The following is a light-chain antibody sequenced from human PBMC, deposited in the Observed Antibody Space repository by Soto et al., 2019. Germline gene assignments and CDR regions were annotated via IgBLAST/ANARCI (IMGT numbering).Light chain of an antibody. J-gene: IGKJ1*01. CDR2: KAS. CDR3: QQYNNWPRT. Sequence: DIQMTQSPSTLSGSVGDRVTITCRASQTISSWLAWYQQKPGKAPKLLIYKASTRATGIPARFSGSGSGTEFTLTISSLQSEDFGVYYCQQYNNWPRTFGQGTKVDIK. CDR1: QTISSW. V-gene: IGKV1-5*03.